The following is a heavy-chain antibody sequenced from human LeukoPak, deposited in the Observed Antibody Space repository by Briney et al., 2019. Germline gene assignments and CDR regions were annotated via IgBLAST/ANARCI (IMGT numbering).Heavy chain of an antibody. J-gene: IGHJ4*02. D-gene: IGHD3-9*01. CDR1: GYSFSGYY. CDR2: INPNSGGT. V-gene: IGHV1-2*02. CDR3: ARVAHNYDLLTGYYPYLDYFDF. Sequence: ASVKVSCKASGYSFSGYYLHWVRQAPGQGLEWMGWINPNSGGTYYAQKFQGRVTMTRDTSISTAYMELSRLRSDDTAVFYCARVAHNYDLLTGYYPYLDYFDFWGQGTLVTVSS.